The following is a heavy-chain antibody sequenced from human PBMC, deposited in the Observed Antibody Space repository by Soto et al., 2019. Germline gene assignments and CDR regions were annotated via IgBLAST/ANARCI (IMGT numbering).Heavy chain of an antibody. CDR2: IYATGTT. D-gene: IGHD1-1*01. CDR3: VRDGTKTLRDWFDP. CDR1: GASISGFY. J-gene: IGHJ5*02. Sequence: QVQLQESGPGLVKPSETLSLTCTVSGASISGFYWSGIRKSAGKGLEWIGRIYATGTTDYNPSLKRRVRMSVDTSKKQFSLKLRSVTAADTAVYYCVRDGTKTLRDWFDPWGQGISVTVSS. V-gene: IGHV4-4*07.